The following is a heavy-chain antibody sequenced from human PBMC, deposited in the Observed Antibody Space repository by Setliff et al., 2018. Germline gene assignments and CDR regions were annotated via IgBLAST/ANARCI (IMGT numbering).Heavy chain of an antibody. Sequence: PSETLSLTCSVSNGFIIDHWWTWIRPPAGKGLEWIGQIYSNGNTEYNPSLKNRVTISVDKSSNQFSLELYSVNAADTAVYYCARARQGGFLEWAPFDFWGRGMLVTVSS. CDR2: IYSNGNT. D-gene: IGHD3-3*01. J-gene: IGHJ4*01. CDR1: NGFIIDHW. V-gene: IGHV4-4*07. CDR3: ARARQGGFLEWAPFDF.